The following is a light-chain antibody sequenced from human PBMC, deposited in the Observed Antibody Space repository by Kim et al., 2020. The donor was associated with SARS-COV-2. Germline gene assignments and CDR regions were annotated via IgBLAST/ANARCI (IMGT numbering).Light chain of an antibody. J-gene: IGKJ1*01. Sequence: LSGSPGGRATLSCRASQSVSIDLAWYQQKPGQAPRLLIYGASTRATGIPARFSGSGSGTEFTFTISSLQSEDFAVYYCQQYKNWWTFGQGTKLEI. CDR2: GAS. CDR1: QSVSID. V-gene: IGKV3-15*01. CDR3: QQYKNWWT.